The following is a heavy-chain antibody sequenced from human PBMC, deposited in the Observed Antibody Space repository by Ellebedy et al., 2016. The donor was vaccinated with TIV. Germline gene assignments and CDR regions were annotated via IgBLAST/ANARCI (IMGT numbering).Heavy chain of an antibody. CDR1: GGSFSGYY. CDR3: ARGRRFSASFHPMMSTFEV. D-gene: IGHD3-10*01. Sequence: GSLRLSXAVYGGSFSGYYWSWIRQSPGKVLQWIGEINPSGGTNYTTSLKSRLTMSIDTSKRQISLNLKSATAADTAVYYCARGRRFSASFHPMMSTFEVWGQGTTVIVSS. V-gene: IGHV4-34*01. J-gene: IGHJ3*01. CDR2: INPSGGT.